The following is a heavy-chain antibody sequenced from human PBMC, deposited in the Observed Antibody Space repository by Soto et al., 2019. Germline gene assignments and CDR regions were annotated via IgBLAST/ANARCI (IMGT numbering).Heavy chain of an antibody. CDR2: IYYSGST. J-gene: IGHJ5*02. CDR3: ARGGYSNSPNWFDP. CDR1: GGSISSYY. Sequence: QVQLQESGPGLVKSSETLSLTCTVSGGSISSYYWSWIRQPPGKGLEWIGYIYYSGSTNYNPSLKSRVTISVDTSKNQFSLKLSSVTAADTAVYYCARGGYSNSPNWFDPWGQGTLVTVSS. V-gene: IGHV4-59*01. D-gene: IGHD4-4*01.